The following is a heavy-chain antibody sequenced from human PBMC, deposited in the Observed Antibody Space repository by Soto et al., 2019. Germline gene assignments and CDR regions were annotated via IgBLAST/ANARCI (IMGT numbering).Heavy chain of an antibody. CDR1: GGSISSGGYA. Sequence: SETLSLPCAVSGGSISSGGYAWSWIRQPPGKGLEWIGYISYTGTTNYNPSLKCRVTISVDRSKNQLSLNLISVTAAVTAMYSWARDDGYSTAWYGAWDYWGPGALVTVSS. V-gene: IGHV4-30-2*01. CDR2: ISYTGTT. J-gene: IGHJ4*02. CDR3: ARDDGYSTAWYGAWDY. D-gene: IGHD6-19*01.